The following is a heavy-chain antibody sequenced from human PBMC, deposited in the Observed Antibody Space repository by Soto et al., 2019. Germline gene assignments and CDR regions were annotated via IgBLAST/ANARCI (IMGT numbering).Heavy chain of an antibody. Sequence: PGGSLRLSCSASGFTFSRSALHWVRQAPGKGLEYVSAISTNGGSTYYADSVKGRFTISKDNSMNTLYLQMSSLRAEDTAVYYCVKGIEAPGSSWFYYYGLDVWGQGTTVTVSS. J-gene: IGHJ6*02. CDR1: GFTFSRSA. CDR2: ISTNGGST. V-gene: IGHV3-64D*08. CDR3: VKGIEAPGSSWFYYYGLDV. D-gene: IGHD6-13*01.